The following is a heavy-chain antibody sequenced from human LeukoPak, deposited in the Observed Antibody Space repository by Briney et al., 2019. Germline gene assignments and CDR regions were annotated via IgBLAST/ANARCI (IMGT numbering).Heavy chain of an antibody. CDR2: MNPNSGNT. CDR3: ATGGWLQFSVWYYYYYMDV. J-gene: IGHJ6*03. Sequence: ASVKVSCKASGYTFTSYDINWVRQATGQGLEWMGWMNPNSGNTGYAQKFQGRVTMTRNTSISTAYMELSSLRSEDTAVYYCATGGWLQFSVWYYYYYMDVWGKGTTVTVSS. V-gene: IGHV1-8*01. CDR1: GYTFTSYD. D-gene: IGHD5-24*01.